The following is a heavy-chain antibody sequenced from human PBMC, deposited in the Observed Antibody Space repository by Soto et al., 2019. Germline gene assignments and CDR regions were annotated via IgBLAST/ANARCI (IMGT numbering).Heavy chain of an antibody. CDR2: IYYTKGT. CDR3: ARHERSWGYWDSDYDSVSE. V-gene: IGHV4-39*01. CDR1: GSSITSNSY. J-gene: IGHJ4*02. Sequence: SETLSLTCAVSGSSITSNSYWAWLRPPPGKGLEWIWIIYYTKGTYSNPSLRSRVTMSVDTSNNQFSLRLSSVTAADTAVYYCARHERSWGYWDSDYDSVSEWGQGTLVTVSS. D-gene: IGHD5-12*01.